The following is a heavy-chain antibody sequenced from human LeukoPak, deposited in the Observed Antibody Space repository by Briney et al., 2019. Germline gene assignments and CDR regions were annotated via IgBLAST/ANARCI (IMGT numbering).Heavy chain of an antibody. CDR3: AMREGQRGWFDP. CDR1: GYTFTGYY. D-gene: IGHD1-26*01. V-gene: IGHV1-2*02. Sequence: GASVKVSCKASGYTFTGYYMHWVRQAPGQGLEWVGWINPNSGGTNYAQKFQCRDTMTRDPSISTAYMELSRLRSDDTAVYYCAMREGQRGWFDPWGQGTLVTVSS. CDR2: INPNSGGT. J-gene: IGHJ5*02.